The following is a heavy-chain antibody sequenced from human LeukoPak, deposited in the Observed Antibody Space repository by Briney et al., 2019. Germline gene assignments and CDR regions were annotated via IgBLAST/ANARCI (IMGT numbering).Heavy chain of an antibody. D-gene: IGHD4-17*01. J-gene: IGHJ4*02. CDR3: ARDRGPYGDLGN. CDR1: GFTFSSYS. V-gene: IGHV3-48*01. Sequence: PGGSLRLSCAASGFTFSSYSMNWVRQAPGKGLEWVSYISSSSTIYYADSVKGRFTISRDNAKNSLYLQMNSLRAEDTAVYYCARDRGPYGDLGNWGQGTLVTVSS. CDR2: ISSSSTI.